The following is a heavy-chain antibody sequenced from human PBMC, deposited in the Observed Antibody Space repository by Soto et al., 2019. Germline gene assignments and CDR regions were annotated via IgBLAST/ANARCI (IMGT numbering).Heavy chain of an antibody. CDR2: IGGDGGSA. J-gene: IGHJ4*02. V-gene: IGHV3-23*01. D-gene: IGHD3-10*02. Sequence: EVQLLESGGGLVQPGGSLRLSCAASGFTFSRYAMTWVRQAPGKGLEWVSHIGGDGGSAFSADSVKGRFTISRDNSKNTLYLLMSSLRGEDTAIYYCAKTPGAYITMSQGYYFDYWGQGTLVTVSS. CDR3: AKTPGAYITMSQGYYFDY. CDR1: GFTFSRYA.